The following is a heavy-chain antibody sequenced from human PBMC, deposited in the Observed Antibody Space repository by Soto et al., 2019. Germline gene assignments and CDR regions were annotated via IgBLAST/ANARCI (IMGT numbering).Heavy chain of an antibody. V-gene: IGHV3-33*01. CDR1: GFPFSSYG. J-gene: IGHJ1*01. CDR3: ASSIN. Sequence: QVHLVESGGGVVQPGRSLRLSCAASGFPFSSYGMHWVRQAPGKGLDWLAVIWYDGSNKDDAESVKGRFTISRDNSKNTLYLQMNSLRADDTAVYYWASSINWGQGTLVNVYS. CDR2: IWYDGSNK.